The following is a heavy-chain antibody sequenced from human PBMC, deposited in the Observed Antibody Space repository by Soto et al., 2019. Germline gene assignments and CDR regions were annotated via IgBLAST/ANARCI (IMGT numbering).Heavy chain of an antibody. V-gene: IGHV2-5*02. J-gene: IGHJ2*01. CDR3: VHRGDYYDRNGFYHHHFDF. CDR1: GFSLRDSTVS. D-gene: IGHD3-22*01. CDR2: IYWDDDT. Sequence: SGPTLVNPTQTLTLTCTFSGFSLRDSTVSVGWVRQPPGRALEWLALIYWDDDTRFTPSLQNRLTVTKDTSKNQVVLTMTNVDPEDTGTYFCVHRGDYYDRNGFYHHHFDFWGAGTLVAVSS.